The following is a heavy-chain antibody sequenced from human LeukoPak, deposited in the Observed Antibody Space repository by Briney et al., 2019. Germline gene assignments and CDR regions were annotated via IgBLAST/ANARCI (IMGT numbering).Heavy chain of an antibody. D-gene: IGHD3-22*01. CDR3: ARDLVPPNYYDSSGYYPNFDY. CDR1: GYTFTSYG. J-gene: IGHJ4*02. V-gene: IGHV1-18*01. CDR2: ISAYNGNT. Sequence: ASVKVSCKASGYTFTSYGISWVRQAPGQGLEWMGWISAYNGNTNYAQKLQGRVTMTTDTSTSTAYMELRSLRSDDTAVYYCARDLVPPNYYDSSGYYPNFDYWGQGTLVTVFS.